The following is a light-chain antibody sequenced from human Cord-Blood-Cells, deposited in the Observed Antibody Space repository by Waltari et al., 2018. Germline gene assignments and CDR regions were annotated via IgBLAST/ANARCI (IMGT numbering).Light chain of an antibody. Sequence: EIVLTQSPGTLSLSPGERATLSCRASQSVSSSYLAWYQQKPGQAPSLLIYGPSSRATGIPDRFSGSGSGTDFTLTISRLEPEDFAVYYCQQYGSSFTFGPGTKVDIK. CDR3: QQYGSSFT. V-gene: IGKV3-20*01. J-gene: IGKJ3*01. CDR1: QSVSSSY. CDR2: GPS.